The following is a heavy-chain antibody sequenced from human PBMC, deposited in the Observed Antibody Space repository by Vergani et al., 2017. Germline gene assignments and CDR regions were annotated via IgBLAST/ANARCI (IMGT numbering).Heavy chain of an antibody. CDR1: GYTFTSYD. CDR3: ARYRHRIAVAVWRGDDAFDI. CDR2: MNPNSGGT. V-gene: IGHV1-2*02. D-gene: IGHD6-19*01. J-gene: IGHJ3*02. Sequence: QVQLVQSGAEVKKPGASVKVSCKASGYTFTSYDINWVRQATGQGLEWMGWMNPNSGGTNYAQKFQGRVTMTRDTSISTAYMELSRLRSDDTAVYYCARYRHRIAVAVWRGDDAFDIWGQGTMVTVSS.